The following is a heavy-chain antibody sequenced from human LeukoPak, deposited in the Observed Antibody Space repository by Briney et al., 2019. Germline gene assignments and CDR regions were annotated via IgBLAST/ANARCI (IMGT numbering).Heavy chain of an antibody. CDR1: GGSISSSSYY. D-gene: IGHD3-3*01. CDR2: IYYSGST. CDR3: ATNGRITIFGVVNQFFDY. Sequence: SSETLSLTCTVSGGSISSSSYYWGWSRQPRGRGVEWIESIYYSGSTYYNPSLKSRVTISVDTSKNQFSLKLSSVTAADTAVYYCATNGRITIFGVVNQFFDYWGQGTLVTVSS. V-gene: IGHV4-39*01. J-gene: IGHJ4*02.